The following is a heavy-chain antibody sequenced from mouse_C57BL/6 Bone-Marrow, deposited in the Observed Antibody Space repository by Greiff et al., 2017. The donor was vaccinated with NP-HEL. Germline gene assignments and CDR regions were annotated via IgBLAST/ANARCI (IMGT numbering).Heavy chain of an antibody. CDR3: TGGDGSSPFDY. V-gene: IGHV6-3*01. J-gene: IGHJ2*01. D-gene: IGHD1-1*01. CDR2: IRLKSDNYAT. Sequence: EVQVVESGGGLVQPGGSMKLSCVASGFTFSNYWMNWVRQSPEKGLEWVAQIRLKSDNYATHYAESVKGRFTISRDDSKSSVYLQMNNLRAEDTGIYYCTGGDGSSPFDYWGQGTTLTVSS. CDR1: GFTFSNYW.